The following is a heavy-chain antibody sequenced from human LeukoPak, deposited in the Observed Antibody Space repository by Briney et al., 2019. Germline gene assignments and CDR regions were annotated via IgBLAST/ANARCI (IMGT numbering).Heavy chain of an antibody. D-gene: IGHD4-17*01. CDR1: GGSFSGHY. CDR2: INHSGST. V-gene: IGHV4-34*01. CDR3: ARVPTVTFFDY. Sequence: PSETLSLTCAVYGGSFSGHYWSWIRQPPGKGLEWIGEINHSGSTNYNPSLKSRVTISLDTSKNQFSLKLKSVTAADTAVYYCARVPTVTFFDYWGQGTLVTVSS. J-gene: IGHJ4*02.